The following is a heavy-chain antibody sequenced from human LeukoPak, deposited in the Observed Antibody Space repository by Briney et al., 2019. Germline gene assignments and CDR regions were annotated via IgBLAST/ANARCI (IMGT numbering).Heavy chain of an antibody. V-gene: IGHV3-21*01. Sequence: GGSLRLFCAASGFTFSSYSMNWGRQAPGKGLEWVSSISSSSSYIYYADSVKGRFTISRDNAKNSLYLQMNSLRAEDTAVYYCARSSITGDSSDYWGQGTLVTVSS. CDR1: GFTFSSYS. J-gene: IGHJ4*02. CDR2: ISSSSSYI. CDR3: ARSSITGDSSDY. D-gene: IGHD1-14*01.